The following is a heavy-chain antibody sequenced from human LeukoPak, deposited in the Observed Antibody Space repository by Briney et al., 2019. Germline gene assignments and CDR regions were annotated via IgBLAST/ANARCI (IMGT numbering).Heavy chain of an antibody. V-gene: IGHV1-24*01. CDR3: ATTGGITMVRGVLPPFDP. CDR2: FDPEDGET. CDR1: GYTLTELS. D-gene: IGHD3-10*01. J-gene: IGHJ5*02. Sequence: GASVKVSCKVSGYTLTELSMHWVRQAPGKGLEWMGGFDPEDGETIYAQKFQGRVTMTEDTSTDTAYMELSSLRSEDTAAYYCATTGGITMVRGVLPPFDPWGQGTLVTVSS.